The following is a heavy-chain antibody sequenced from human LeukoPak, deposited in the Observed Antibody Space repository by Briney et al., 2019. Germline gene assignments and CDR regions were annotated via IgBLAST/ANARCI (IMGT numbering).Heavy chain of an antibody. Sequence: ASVKVSCKASGYTVTAYYVHWVRQAPGQGPEWMGWIHPNSGGTKCAQSFQGRVTMTRDTSITTAYMELSSLRSDDTAVYYCARGDIYWDYWGQGTQVTVSS. CDR2: IHPNSGGT. D-gene: IGHD2-15*01. CDR3: ARGDIYWDY. CDR1: GYTVTAYY. J-gene: IGHJ4*02. V-gene: IGHV1-2*02.